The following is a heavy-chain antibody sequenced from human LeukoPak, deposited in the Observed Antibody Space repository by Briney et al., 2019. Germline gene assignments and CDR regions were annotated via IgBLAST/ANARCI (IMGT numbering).Heavy chain of an antibody. J-gene: IGHJ6*02. V-gene: IGHV3-30*18. CDR3: AKHGDFWSGYYTPYYGMDV. CDR2: ISYDGSNK. Sequence: GGSLRLSCAASGFTFSSYGMHWVRQAPGKGLEWVAVISYDGSNKYYADSVKGRFTISRDNSKNTLYLQTNSLRAEDTAVYYCAKHGDFWSGYYTPYYGMDVWCQGTTVTVSS. D-gene: IGHD3-3*01. CDR1: GFTFSSYG.